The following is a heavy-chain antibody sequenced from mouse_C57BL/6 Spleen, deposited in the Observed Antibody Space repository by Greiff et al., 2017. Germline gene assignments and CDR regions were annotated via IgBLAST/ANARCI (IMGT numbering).Heavy chain of an antibody. CDR2: IWSGGST. Sequence: VNVVESGPGLVQPSQSLSITCTVSGFSLTSYGVHWVRQSPGKGLEWLGVIWSGGSTDYNAAFISRLSISKDNSKSQVFFKMNSLQADDTAIYYCARNGGSSSSYWYFDVWGTGTTVTVSS. D-gene: IGHD1-1*01. CDR3: ARNGGSSSSYWYFDV. J-gene: IGHJ1*03. CDR1: GFSLTSYG. V-gene: IGHV2-2*01.